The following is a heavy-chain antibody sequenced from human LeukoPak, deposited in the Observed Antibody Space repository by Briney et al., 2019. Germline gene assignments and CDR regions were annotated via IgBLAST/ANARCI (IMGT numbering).Heavy chain of an antibody. V-gene: IGHV1-69*06. CDR2: IIPMFGAV. CDR1: GYTFTSYG. J-gene: IGHJ4*02. CDR3: VRDYDISGPQKNFFDY. Sequence: SVKVSCKASGYTFTSYGISWVRQAPGQGLQWMGGIIPMFGAVNYAQKFQGRVTITADKSTGTAYMELSSLRSEDTAVYYCVRDYDISGPQKNFFDYWGQGTLVTVSS. D-gene: IGHD3-22*01.